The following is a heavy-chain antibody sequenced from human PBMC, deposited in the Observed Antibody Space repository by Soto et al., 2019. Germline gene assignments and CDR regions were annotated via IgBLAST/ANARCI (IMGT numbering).Heavy chain of an antibody. V-gene: IGHV3-21*04. CDR1: GFTFSSYS. CDR2: ISSSSSYI. J-gene: IGHJ6*02. Sequence: GGSLRLSCAASGFTFSSYSMNWVRQAPGKGLEWVSSISSSSSYIYYADSVKGRFTISRDNAKNSLYLQMNSLRAEDTDVYYCARNRGNWNDLLAAGYYYYGMDAWGQGTTVTVSS. CDR3: ARNRGNWNDLLAAGYYYYGMDA. D-gene: IGHD1-20*01.